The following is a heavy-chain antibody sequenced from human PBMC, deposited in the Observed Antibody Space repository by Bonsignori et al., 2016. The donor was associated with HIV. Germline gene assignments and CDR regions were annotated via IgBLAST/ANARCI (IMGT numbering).Heavy chain of an antibody. Sequence: VRQAPGKGLEWVSVIYSGGSTYYADSVKGRFTISRDNSKNTLYLQMNSLRAEDTAVYYCARDMGGAPLWFGELLHNHDAFDIWGQGTMVTVSS. J-gene: IGHJ3*02. CDR2: IYSGGST. D-gene: IGHD3-10*01. V-gene: IGHV3-66*01. CDR3: ARDMGGAPLWFGELLHNHDAFDI.